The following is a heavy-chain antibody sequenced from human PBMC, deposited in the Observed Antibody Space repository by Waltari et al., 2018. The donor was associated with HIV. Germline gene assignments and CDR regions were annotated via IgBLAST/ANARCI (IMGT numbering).Heavy chain of an antibody. J-gene: IGHJ4*02. CDR1: GGSISSSSYY. CDR2: IYYSGST. CDR3: ARGLLRYFDWLSHYFDY. V-gene: IGHV4-39*01. D-gene: IGHD3-9*01. Sequence: QLQLQESGPGLVKPSETLSLTCTVSGGSISSSSYYWGWIRQPPRKGLEWIGSIYYSGSTYYNPSLKSPVTISVDTSKNQFSLKLSSVTAADTAVYYCARGLLRYFDWLSHYFDYWGQGTLVTVSS.